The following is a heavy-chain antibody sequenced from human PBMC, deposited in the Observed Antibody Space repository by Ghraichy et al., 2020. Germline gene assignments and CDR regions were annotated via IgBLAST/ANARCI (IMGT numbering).Heavy chain of an antibody. J-gene: IGHJ3*02. CDR3: ARVAGIAVAGTRSGTDAFDI. CDR2: ISAYNGNT. Sequence: ASVKVSCKASGYTFTSYGISWVRQAPGQGLEWMGWISAYNGNTNYAQKLQGRVTMTTDTSTSTAYMELRSLRSDDTAVYYCARVAGIAVAGTRSGTDAFDIWGQGTMVTVSS. V-gene: IGHV1-18*01. D-gene: IGHD6-19*01. CDR1: GYTFTSYG.